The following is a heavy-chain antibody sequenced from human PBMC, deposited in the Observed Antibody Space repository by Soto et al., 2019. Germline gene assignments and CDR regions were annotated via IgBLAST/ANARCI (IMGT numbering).Heavy chain of an antibody. D-gene: IGHD2-15*01. CDR1: GGSISTYY. Sequence: SETLSLTCTVSGGSISTYYWSWIRQPPGKGLERIGYIYDSGSTDYNPSLKSRVTISVNTSKNQFSLKLSSVTAADTAVYYCARHGGRYCSGGTCYIYWHFDLWGRGTLVTVS. CDR2: IYDSGST. V-gene: IGHV4-59*08. J-gene: IGHJ2*01. CDR3: ARHGGRYCSGGTCYIYWHFDL.